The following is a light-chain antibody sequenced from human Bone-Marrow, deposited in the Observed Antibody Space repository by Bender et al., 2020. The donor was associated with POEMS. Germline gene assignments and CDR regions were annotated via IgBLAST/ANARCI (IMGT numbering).Light chain of an antibody. CDR3: AVWDDSLNGWV. J-gene: IGLJ3*02. V-gene: IGLV1-44*01. CDR2: YDD. Sequence: QSVLTQPPSASGTPGQRVTISCSGGSSNIGAHAVNWYQHLPGTAPNLLIYYDDRLPSGVSDRFSGSKSGTSASLPISGLQSEDEADYYCAVWDDSLNGWVFGGGTKLTVL. CDR1: SSNIGAHA.